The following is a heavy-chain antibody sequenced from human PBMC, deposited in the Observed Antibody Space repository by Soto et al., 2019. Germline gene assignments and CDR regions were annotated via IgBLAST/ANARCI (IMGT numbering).Heavy chain of an antibody. D-gene: IGHD6-13*01. CDR1: GYTFSSYG. Sequence: GASVKVSCKASGYTFSSYGISWVRQAPGQGLEWMGWISGYNGDTNYAQKIQGRVTMTTDTSTNTAYMELRSLRSDDTTVYYCARDPQTVAGAGIWYWGQGTLVTVSS. CDR2: ISGYNGDT. CDR3: ARDPQTVAGAGIWY. J-gene: IGHJ4*02. V-gene: IGHV1-18*04.